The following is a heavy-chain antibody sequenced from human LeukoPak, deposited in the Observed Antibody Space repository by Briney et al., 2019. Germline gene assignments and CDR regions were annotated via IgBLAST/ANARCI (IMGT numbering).Heavy chain of an antibody. CDR1: GGSISSYY. CDR3: AGYYGSGSRFDP. Sequence: SETLSLTCTVSGGSISSYYWSWIRQPPGKGLEWIGYIYYSGSTNYNPSLKSRVTIPVDTSKNQFSLKLSSVTAADTAVYYCAGYYGSGSRFDPWGQGTLVTVSS. D-gene: IGHD3-10*01. J-gene: IGHJ5*02. V-gene: IGHV4-59*01. CDR2: IYYSGST.